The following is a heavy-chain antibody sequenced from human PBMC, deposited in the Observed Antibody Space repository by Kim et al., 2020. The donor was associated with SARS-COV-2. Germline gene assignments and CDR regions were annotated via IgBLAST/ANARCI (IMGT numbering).Heavy chain of an antibody. CDR3: ASPMVRGVINWFDP. Sequence: GGSLRLSCAASGFTFSSYAMSWVRQAPGKGLEWVSAISGSGGSTYYADSVKGRFTISRDNSKNTLYLQMNSLRAEDTAVYYCASPMVRGVINWFDPWGQGTLVTVSS. V-gene: IGHV3-23*01. CDR1: GFTFSSYA. D-gene: IGHD3-10*01. CDR2: ISGSGGST. J-gene: IGHJ5*02.